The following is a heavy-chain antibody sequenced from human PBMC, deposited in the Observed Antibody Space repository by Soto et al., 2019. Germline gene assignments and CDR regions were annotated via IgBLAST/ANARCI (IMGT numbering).Heavy chain of an antibody. V-gene: IGHV3-48*01. CDR3: AREGTGPTVDY. J-gene: IGHJ4*02. D-gene: IGHD1-1*01. CDR2: ISSSSSTI. CDR1: GFTFSSYS. Sequence: GGSLRLSCAASGFTFSSYSMNWVRQAPGKGLEWVSYISSSSSTIYYADSVKGRFTISRDNAKNSLYLQMNSLRAEDTAVYYCAREGTGPTVDYWGQGTLVTVSS.